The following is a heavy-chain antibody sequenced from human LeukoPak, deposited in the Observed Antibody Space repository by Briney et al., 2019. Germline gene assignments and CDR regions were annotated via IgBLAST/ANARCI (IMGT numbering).Heavy chain of an antibody. V-gene: IGHV3-9*01. D-gene: IGHD1-26*01. CDR1: GFTFDDYA. J-gene: IGHJ4*02. Sequence: GRSLRLSCAASGFTFDDYAMHWVRQAPGKGLEWVSGISWNSGSIGYADSVKGRFTISRDNAKNSLYLQMNSLRAEDTAVYYCAREAVGVGAIDYWGQGTLVTVSS. CDR2: ISWNSGSI. CDR3: AREAVGVGAIDY.